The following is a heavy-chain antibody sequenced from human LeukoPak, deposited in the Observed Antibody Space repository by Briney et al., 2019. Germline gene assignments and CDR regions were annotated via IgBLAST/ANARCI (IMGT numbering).Heavy chain of an antibody. Sequence: SVKVSCKASGGTFSSYAISWVRQAPGQGLEWMGGIIPIFGTANYAQKFQGRVTITADESTSTAYMELSSLRSEDTAVYYCATSSELLWFGEGRTFDYWGQGTLVTVSS. CDR1: GGTFSSYA. CDR3: ATSSELLWFGEGRTFDY. J-gene: IGHJ4*02. CDR2: IIPIFGTA. V-gene: IGHV1-69*13. D-gene: IGHD3-10*01.